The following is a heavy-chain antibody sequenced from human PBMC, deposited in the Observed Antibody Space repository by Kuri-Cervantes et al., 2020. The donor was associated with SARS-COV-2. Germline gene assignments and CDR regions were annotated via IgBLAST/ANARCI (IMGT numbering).Heavy chain of an antibody. D-gene: IGHD2-15*01. V-gene: IGHV3-23*01. CDR2: ITSTGRNT. Sequence: GGSLRLPCAASGFTFSNYAMNWVRQAPGKGLEWVSCITSTGRNTYYADSVKGRFTISREKSKNTLYLQMNSLRIEDTAVYYCAKDGFVGGLGSPGRAYFQYWGQGTLVTVSS. CDR1: GFTFSNYA. CDR3: AKDGFVGGLGSPGRAYFQY. J-gene: IGHJ1*01.